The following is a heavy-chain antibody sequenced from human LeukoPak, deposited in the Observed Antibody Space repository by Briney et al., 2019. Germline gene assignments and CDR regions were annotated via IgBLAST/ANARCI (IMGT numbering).Heavy chain of an antibody. Sequence: GAPLNISGKGSGSSFTTYWITWVRQLPGKGLEWMGRIDPSDSYTNYSPSFQGHVTISADKSISTAYLQWSSLKASDTAIYYCARAQYYYDSSGYYQTTGNFDYWGQGTLVTVSS. CDR3: ARAQYYYDSSGYYQTTGNFDY. CDR2: IDPSDSYT. V-gene: IGHV5-10-1*01. D-gene: IGHD3-22*01. J-gene: IGHJ4*02. CDR1: GSSFTTYW.